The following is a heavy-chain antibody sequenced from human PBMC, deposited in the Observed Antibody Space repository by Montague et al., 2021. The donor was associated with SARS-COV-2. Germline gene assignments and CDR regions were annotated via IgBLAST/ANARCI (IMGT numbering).Heavy chain of an antibody. Sequence: SETLSLTCTVSGGSINDHYRSWIRQSPGKGLEWIGYISSNGKTNYNPSLKSRVTLSADASRNEFSLKPDSVTAADTAVYFCARRGCYDSAGYHWHLDLWGRGMLVTVSS. CDR3: ARRGCYDSAGYHWHLDL. V-gene: IGHV4-4*09. CDR2: ISSNGKT. CDR1: GGSINDHY. J-gene: IGHJ2*01. D-gene: IGHD3-22*01.